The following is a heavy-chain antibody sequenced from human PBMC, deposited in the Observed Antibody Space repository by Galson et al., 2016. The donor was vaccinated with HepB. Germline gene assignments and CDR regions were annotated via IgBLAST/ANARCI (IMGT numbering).Heavy chain of an antibody. V-gene: IGHV4-31*03. CDR3: AVGAYCGDDCRNWFDP. D-gene: IGHD2-21*02. CDR1: GASISTAGYY. J-gene: IGHJ5*02. Sequence: TLSLTCTVSGASISTAGYYWSWIRQPPGKGLEWTVYIYYSGNTYYNPPLTSRVTTSLYTPKKQFSLKRSSVTAADTAVYYRAVGAYCGDDCRNWFDPWGQGTLVTVSS. CDR2: IYYSGNT.